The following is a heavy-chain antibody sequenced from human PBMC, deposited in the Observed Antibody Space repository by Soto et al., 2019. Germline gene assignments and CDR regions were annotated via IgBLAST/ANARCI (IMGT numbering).Heavy chain of an antibody. J-gene: IGHJ4*02. D-gene: IGHD4-17*01. CDR1: GGSISRSSYY. CDR2: IYYSGST. V-gene: IGHV4-39*01. CDR3: ARHHYGGFGL. Sequence: QLQLQESGPGLVKPSETLSLTCTVSGGSISRSSYYWGWIRQPPGKGLEWIGSIYYSGSTYYNPSLTSRVTISAATSKTQFALKLSSVTAADTAVYYCARHHYGGFGLWGQGTLVTVSS.